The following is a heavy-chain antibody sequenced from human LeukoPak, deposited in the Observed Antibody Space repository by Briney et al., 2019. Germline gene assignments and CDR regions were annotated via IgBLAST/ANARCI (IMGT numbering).Heavy chain of an antibody. J-gene: IGHJ4*02. CDR3: VRADFWSGYPLTAFDC. D-gene: IGHD3-3*01. V-gene: IGHV3-11*04. CDR1: GFTFSDYY. CDR2: TSSSGSTI. Sequence: GGSLRLSCAASGFTFSDYYMSWIRQAPGKGLEWVSYTSSSGSTIYYADSVKGRFTISRDNAKNSLYLQMNSLRVEDTAVYYCVRADFWSGYPLTAFDCWGQGSLVIVSS.